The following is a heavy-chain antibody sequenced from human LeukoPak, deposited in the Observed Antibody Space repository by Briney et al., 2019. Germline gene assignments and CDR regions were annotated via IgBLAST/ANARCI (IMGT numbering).Heavy chain of an antibody. Sequence: VGSLRLSCAASGFTFCGSAMSWVRDAPGEGLGWVSAISGSGGGTYYAGSVKGRFTISRDNSKNPLYLQMNSLRAEDTAVYYCAKDGAMVGVWGKGTTVTVSS. CDR2: ISGSGGGT. CDR1: GFTFCGSA. J-gene: IGHJ6*04. CDR3: AKDGAMVGV. D-gene: IGHD5-18*01. V-gene: IGHV3-23*01.